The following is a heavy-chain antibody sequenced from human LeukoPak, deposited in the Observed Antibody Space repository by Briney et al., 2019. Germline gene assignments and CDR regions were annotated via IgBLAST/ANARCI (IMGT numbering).Heavy chain of an antibody. CDR1: GYTFTSYG. CDR3: ARESYYYDSSGYHYFDY. J-gene: IGHJ4*02. V-gene: IGHV1-18*01. CDR2: ISAYNGNT. D-gene: IGHD3-22*01. Sequence: GASVKVSCKASGYTFTSYGISWVRQAPGQGLEWMGWISAYNGNTNYAQKLQGRVTMTTDTSTSTAYMQLTSLRSDDTAVYYCARESYYYDSSGYHYFDYWGQGTLVTVSS.